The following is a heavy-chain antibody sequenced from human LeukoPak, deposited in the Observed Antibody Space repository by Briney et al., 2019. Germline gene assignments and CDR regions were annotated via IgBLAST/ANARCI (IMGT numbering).Heavy chain of an antibody. D-gene: IGHD3-16*01. CDR2: INHNGNVY. Sequence: PGGSLRLSCAASGFTFSSYWMNWARQAPGKGLEWVASINHNGNVYYYVDSVKGRFTISRDNAKNSLYLQMGNLRAEDTAVYFCARGGGLDVWGQGATVTVSS. CDR3: ARGGGLDV. J-gene: IGHJ6*02. V-gene: IGHV3-7*03. CDR1: GFTFSSYW.